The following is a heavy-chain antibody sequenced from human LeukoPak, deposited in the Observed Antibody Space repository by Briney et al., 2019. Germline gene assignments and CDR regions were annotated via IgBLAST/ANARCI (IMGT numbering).Heavy chain of an antibody. V-gene: IGHV3-23*01. CDR2: ISGAGGRT. CDR1: GFSLSTYA. J-gene: IGHJ5*02. D-gene: IGHD4-17*01. CDR3: AKGRADNGDCLRFDP. Sequence: GGSLRLSCAASGFSLSTYAMSWVRQAPGKGPEWVSAISGAGGRTYYADSVKGRFTISRDNSKNTLYLQMDSLRAEDTAVYYCAKGRADNGDCLRFDPWGQGTLVTVSS.